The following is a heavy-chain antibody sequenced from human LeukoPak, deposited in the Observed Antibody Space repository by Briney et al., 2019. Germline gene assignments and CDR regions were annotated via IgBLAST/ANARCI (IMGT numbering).Heavy chain of an antibody. CDR3: ARGTWGTYYYDSSGYRNFDY. Sequence: SETLSLTCAVYGGSFSGYYWSWIRQPPGKGLEWIGEINHSGSTNYNPSLKSRVTISVDTSKNQFSLKLSSVTAADTAAYYCARGTWGTYYYDSSGYRNFDYWGQGTLVTVSS. V-gene: IGHV4-34*01. CDR1: GGSFSGYY. D-gene: IGHD3-22*01. CDR2: INHSGST. J-gene: IGHJ4*02.